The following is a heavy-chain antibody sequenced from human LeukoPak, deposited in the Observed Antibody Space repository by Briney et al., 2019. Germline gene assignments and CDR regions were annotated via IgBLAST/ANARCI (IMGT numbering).Heavy chain of an antibody. CDR2: IHYSGSDI. V-gene: IGHV3-11*04. CDR3: ARGVSGGAFDI. Sequence: GGSLRLPCAASGFTFSDYYMGWIRQAPGKGLECVSYIHYSGSDIYYADSVKGRFTISRDNAKNSLYLQMNSLRAEDTAVYYCARGVSGGAFDIWGQGTMVTVSS. D-gene: IGHD4-23*01. J-gene: IGHJ3*02. CDR1: GFTFSDYY.